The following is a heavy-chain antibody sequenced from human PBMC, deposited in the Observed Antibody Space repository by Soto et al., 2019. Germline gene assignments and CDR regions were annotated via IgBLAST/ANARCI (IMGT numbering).Heavy chain of an antibody. Sequence: QITLKESGPTLVKPTQTLTLTCNFSGFSLTTDGVGVGWVRQPPGGALEWLSLIYWDDDERYSPSLKTRHTNTKDPSKNQVDLIMTNMDPVDTATYYCAHSPNLITEDAQVGDFDYWGQGILVTVSS. CDR1: GFSLTTDGVG. D-gene: IGHD3-10*01. V-gene: IGHV2-5*02. CDR2: IYWDDDE. CDR3: AHSPNLITEDAQVGDFDY. J-gene: IGHJ4*02.